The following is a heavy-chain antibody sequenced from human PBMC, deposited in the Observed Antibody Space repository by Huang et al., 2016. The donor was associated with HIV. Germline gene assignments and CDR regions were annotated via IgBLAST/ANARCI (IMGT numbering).Heavy chain of an antibody. CDR1: GFSFSSYT. Sequence: EVKLLESGGGLVQPGGCLRLSCAASGFSFSSYTMTWVLQAPGKGLEWVSSIRGSDNTTFYADSVKGRFTISRDNSKNTLYLQMKSLRVDDTAVYYCAKDRVAGTGHCFDPWGQGTLVTVSS. D-gene: IGHD6-19*01. V-gene: IGHV3-23*01. CDR3: AKDRVAGTGHCFDP. J-gene: IGHJ5*02. CDR2: IRGSDNTT.